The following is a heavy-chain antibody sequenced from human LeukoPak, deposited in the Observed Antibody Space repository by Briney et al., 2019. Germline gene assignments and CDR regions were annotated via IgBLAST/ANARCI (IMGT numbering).Heavy chain of an antibody. CDR1: GFTFSSYS. Sequence: GGSLRLSCAASGFTFSSYSMNWVRQAPGKGLEWVSSISSSSSYIYYADSVKGRFTISRDNAKNSLYLQMNSLRAEDTAVYYCARDPMTRRFGGVIVTYYFDYWGQGTLVTVSS. D-gene: IGHD3-16*02. CDR2: ISSSSSYI. CDR3: ARDPMTRRFGGVIVTYYFDY. J-gene: IGHJ4*02. V-gene: IGHV3-21*01.